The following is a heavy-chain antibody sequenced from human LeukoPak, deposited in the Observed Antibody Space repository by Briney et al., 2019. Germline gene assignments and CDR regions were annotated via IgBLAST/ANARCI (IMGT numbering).Heavy chain of an antibody. V-gene: IGHV3-7*04. CDR1: GFTFSSYW. Sequence: GGSLRLSCAASGFTFSSYWMSWVRQAPGKGLEWVAKIKQDGSEKYYVDSVKGRFTISRDNAKNSMKLQMNGLRAEDTAVYYCARVVLRFLEWYPGLDAFDIWGQGTMVTVSS. CDR3: ARVVLRFLEWYPGLDAFDI. J-gene: IGHJ3*02. D-gene: IGHD3-3*01. CDR2: IKQDGSEK.